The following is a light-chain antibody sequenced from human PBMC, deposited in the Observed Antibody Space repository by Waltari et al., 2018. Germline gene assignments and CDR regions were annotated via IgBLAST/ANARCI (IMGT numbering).Light chain of an antibody. CDR3: CSYAGSSTHVL. V-gene: IGLV2-23*02. Sequence: QSALTQPASVSGSPGQSITISCTGTSSDVGGYNYVPWYQQYPDKAPKLLIYDVSKRPSGVSNRFSGSKSGNTASRTISGLQAEDEADYYCCSYAGSSTHVLFGGGTKLTVL. CDR2: DVS. J-gene: IGLJ2*01. CDR1: SSDVGGYNY.